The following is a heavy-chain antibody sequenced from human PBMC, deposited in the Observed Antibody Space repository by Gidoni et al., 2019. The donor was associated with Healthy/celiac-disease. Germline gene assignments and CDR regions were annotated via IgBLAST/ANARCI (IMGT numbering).Heavy chain of an antibody. D-gene: IGHD3-9*01. CDR2: IRGSGGST. V-gene: IGHV3-23*01. CDR1: GFTFSSYA. CDR3: AKEGDYDILTGYYPSYWYFDL. Sequence: EVQLLESGGGLVQPGGSLRLSCAASGFTFSSYAMSAVRHAPGKGLEWVSAIRGSGGSTYYADSVKGRFTISRHNSKNTLYLQMNSLRAEDTAVYYCAKEGDYDILTGYYPSYWYFDLWGRGTLVTVSS. J-gene: IGHJ2*01.